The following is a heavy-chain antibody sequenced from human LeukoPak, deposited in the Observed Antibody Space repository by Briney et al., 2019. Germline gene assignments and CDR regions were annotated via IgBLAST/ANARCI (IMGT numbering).Heavy chain of an antibody. D-gene: IGHD2-15*01. J-gene: IGHJ4*02. Sequence: GESLKISCKGSGYSFTNYWIVWVRQMPGKGLEWMGVIYYDDSETQYSPSFQGQVTISVDKSISTAYLQWSSLKASDTAMYYCARRGAAHGFDYWGQGTLVTVSS. CDR3: ARRGAAHGFDY. CDR1: GYSFTNYW. V-gene: IGHV5-51*01. CDR2: IYYDDSET.